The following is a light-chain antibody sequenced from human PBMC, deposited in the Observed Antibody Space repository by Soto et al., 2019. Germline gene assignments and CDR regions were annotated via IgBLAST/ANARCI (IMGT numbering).Light chain of an antibody. CDR1: QSVNAN. V-gene: IGKV3-15*01. CDR2: GAS. Sequence: EVVMTRSPATLSVSPGERATLSCRASQSVNANLAWYQQKPGQAPRLLIHGASNRATGIPARFSGSGFGTEFILTISSLQSEDFAVYYCQQYNTWLWTFGQGTKVEIK. CDR3: QQYNTWLWT. J-gene: IGKJ1*01.